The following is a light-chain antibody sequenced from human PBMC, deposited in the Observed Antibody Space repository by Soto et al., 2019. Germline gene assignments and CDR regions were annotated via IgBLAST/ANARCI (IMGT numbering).Light chain of an antibody. V-gene: IGLV2-23*01. CDR2: EGS. CDR1: SSDVGSYNL. Sequence: QSVLTQPASVSGSPGQSITISCTGTSSDVGSYNLVSWYQQHPGKAPKLMIYEGSKRPSGVSHRFSGSKSGNTASLTISGLQAEDEADYYCCSYAGITNSRIFGGGAKVTVL. CDR3: CSYAGITNSRI. J-gene: IGLJ2*01.